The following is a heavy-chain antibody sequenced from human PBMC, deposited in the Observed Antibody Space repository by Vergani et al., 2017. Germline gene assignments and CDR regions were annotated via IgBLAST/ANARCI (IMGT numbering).Heavy chain of an antibody. CDR1: GYTFTGYY. CDR3: AGLTPVPNRFWQQLVGEGWFDP. D-gene: IGHD6-13*01. CDR2: INPNSGGP. J-gene: IGHJ5*02. V-gene: IGHV1-2*06. Sequence: QVQLVQSGAEVKKPGASVKVSCKASGYTFTGYYMPWVRQAPGQGLEGMGRINPNSGGPHYAQKLQGRVPMTRDTSSSTAYMELSRLRSDDTAGYYCAGLTPVPNRFWQQLVGEGWFDPWGQGTLVTVSS.